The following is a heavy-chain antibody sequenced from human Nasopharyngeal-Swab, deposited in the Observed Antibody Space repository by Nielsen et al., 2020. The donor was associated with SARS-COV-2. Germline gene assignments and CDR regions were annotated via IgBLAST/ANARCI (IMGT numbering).Heavy chain of an antibody. D-gene: IGHD3-3*01. J-gene: IGHJ4*02. CDR1: GGSFSGYY. V-gene: IGHV4-34*01. CDR3: ARGPVRYDFWSGYYCGFDY. CDR2: IHHSGGT. Sequence: SETLSLTCAVYGGSFSGYYWSWIRQPPGKGLEWIGEIHHSGGTDYNPSLKSRVTISVDTSKNQFSLKLSSVTAADTAVFYCARGPVRYDFWSGYYCGFDYWGQRTLVTVSS.